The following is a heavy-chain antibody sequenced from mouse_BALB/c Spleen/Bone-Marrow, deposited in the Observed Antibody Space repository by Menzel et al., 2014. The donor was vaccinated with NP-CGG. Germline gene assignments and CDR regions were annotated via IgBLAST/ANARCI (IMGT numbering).Heavy chain of an antibody. CDR3: ARYYYGSSLFDH. CDR1: GFSIKDTY. D-gene: IGHD1-1*01. J-gene: IGHJ2*01. CDR2: IDPANGNT. V-gene: IGHV14-3*02. Sequence: EVQRVESGAELVKPGASVKLSCTASGFSIKDTYMHWVKQRPEQGLEWIGRIDPANGNTKYDPKFQGKATITADTSSNTAYLQLSSLTSEDTAVYYCARYYYGSSLFDHWGQGTTLTVSS.